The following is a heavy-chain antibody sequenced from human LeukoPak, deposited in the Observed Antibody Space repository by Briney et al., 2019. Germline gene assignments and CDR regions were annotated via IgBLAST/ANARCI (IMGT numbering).Heavy chain of an antibody. CDR2: IYNSGTT. CDR1: GGSISGFY. J-gene: IGHJ4*02. Sequence: SETLSLTCTVSGGSISGFYWSWIRQPAGEGLEWIGRIYNSGTTNYNPSLRSRVIMSLDTSKNQFSLKLRSVTAADTAVYYCERSTRTYYYDNSGYYSFDNWGQGNLVTVSS. V-gene: IGHV4-4*07. D-gene: IGHD3-22*01. CDR3: ERSTRTYYYDNSGYYSFDN.